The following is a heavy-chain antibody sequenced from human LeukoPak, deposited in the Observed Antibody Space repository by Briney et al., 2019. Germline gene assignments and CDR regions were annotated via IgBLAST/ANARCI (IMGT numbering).Heavy chain of an antibody. Sequence: GAAVKVSRKASGYSFTSYAMHWVRLAPGPRLEWMGWFNAGNGNTKYSQKFQDRVTITRDTSASTAHMELSSLRSEDTAVYYCARDSETGNLHYYYCMDVWGQGTTVTVSS. V-gene: IGHV1-3*01. D-gene: IGHD1-1*01. CDR2: FNAGNGNT. CDR3: ARDSETGNLHYYYCMDV. J-gene: IGHJ6*02. CDR1: GYSFTSYA.